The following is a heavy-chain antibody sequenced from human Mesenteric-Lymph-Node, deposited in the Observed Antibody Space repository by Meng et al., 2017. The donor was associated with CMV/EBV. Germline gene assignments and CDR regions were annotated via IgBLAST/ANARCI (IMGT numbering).Heavy chain of an antibody. CDR2: IRFDGVNK. CDR1: GFTFSSYG. CDR3: ARVRNDFWSGYSSVRSFDY. Sequence: GGSLRLSCAASGFTFSSYGMHWVRQAPGKGLEWVTFIRFDGVNKYYTDSVKGRFTISRDNSKDTLYLQMNSLRAEDTAVYYCARVRNDFWSGYSSVRSFDYWGQGTLVTVSS. D-gene: IGHD3-3*01. V-gene: IGHV3-30*02. J-gene: IGHJ4*02.